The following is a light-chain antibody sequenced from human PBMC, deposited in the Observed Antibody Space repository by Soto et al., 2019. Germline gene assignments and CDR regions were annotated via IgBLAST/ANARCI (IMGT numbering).Light chain of an antibody. CDR1: QSVSSY. J-gene: IGKJ4*01. V-gene: IGKV3-11*01. CDR3: QQRSNWLT. Sequence: EIVMTQSPATLSVSPGETATLSCRASQSVSSYLAWYQQKPGQAPRLLFYDASNRATGIPARFSGSGSGTDFTLTISSLEPEDFAVYYCQQRSNWLTFGGGTKVDIK. CDR2: DAS.